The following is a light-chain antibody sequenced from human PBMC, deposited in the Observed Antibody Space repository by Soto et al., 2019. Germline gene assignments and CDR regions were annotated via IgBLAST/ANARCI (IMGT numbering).Light chain of an antibody. J-gene: IGKJ1*01. CDR1: QSISSN. CDR2: GAS. V-gene: IGKV3-15*01. Sequence: EIVMTQSPATLSLSPGERATLSCRASQSISSNLAWYQQKPGQAPRLLIYGASTGATGIPARFSGSGSGTEFTLTISSLQSEDFAVYYCQQYNDWPRTFDQGTTVEIK. CDR3: QQYNDWPRT.